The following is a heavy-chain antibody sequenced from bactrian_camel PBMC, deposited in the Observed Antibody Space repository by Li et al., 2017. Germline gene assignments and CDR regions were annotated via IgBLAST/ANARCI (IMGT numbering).Heavy chain of an antibody. Sequence: VQLVESGGGSVQAGGSLTLSCTVSGRTRSQTYMGWFRQAPGKKREGVAALGSDGRTTYADSVKGRFTISRDNAKNTLYLQLNSLKTEDTAMYYCAAHVTYSGGYSTPFLSSNLRYWGQGTQVTVS. CDR1: GRTRSQTY. J-gene: IGHJ4*01. V-gene: IGHV3S53*01. D-gene: IGHD2*01. CDR3: AAHVTYSGGYSTPFLSSNLRY. CDR2: LGSDGRT.